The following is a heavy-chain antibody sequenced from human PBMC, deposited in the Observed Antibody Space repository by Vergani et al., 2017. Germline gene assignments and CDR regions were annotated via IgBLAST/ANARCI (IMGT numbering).Heavy chain of an antibody. CDR3: AKHFRGWGIDY. Sequence: QVQLVESGGGVVQRGGSLRLSCVTSVFTLSNYDMQWIRQGPAKGLEFVAFIQFDGSNQYYADSVKGRFTLSRDFSKNTLYLQMNSLRNDDTATYYCAKHFRGWGIDYWGQGTQVIVSS. D-gene: IGHD3-16*01. V-gene: IGHV3-30*02. J-gene: IGHJ4*02. CDR2: IQFDGSNQ. CDR1: VFTLSNYD.